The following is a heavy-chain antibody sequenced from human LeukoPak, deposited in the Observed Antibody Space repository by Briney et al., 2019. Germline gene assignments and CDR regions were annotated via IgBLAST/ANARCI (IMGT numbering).Heavy chain of an antibody. CDR1: GGTFSSYA. D-gene: IGHD6-25*01. Sequence: SVKVSCRASGGTFSSYAISWVRQAPGQGLEWMGGIIPIFGIPDSAQKFQGRLTITADESTTTAYMELSSLGSDDTAIYYCGLSGNYYYYYMDVWGKGTTVTISS. V-gene: IGHV1-69*01. CDR3: GLSGNYYYYYMDV. J-gene: IGHJ6*03. CDR2: IIPIFGIP.